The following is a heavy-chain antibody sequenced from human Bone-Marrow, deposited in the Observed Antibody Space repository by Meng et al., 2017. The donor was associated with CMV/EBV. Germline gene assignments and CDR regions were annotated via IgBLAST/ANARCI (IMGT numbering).Heavy chain of an antibody. V-gene: IGHV3-30*04. Sequence: LSCAASGFTFSPYAMHWVRQAPGRGLEWVACISYHGSNKFYADSVMGRFTISRDNSENTLYLQMNSLRAEDTAVYYCAGYYDRGFDYWGQGTLVTVSS. D-gene: IGHD3-22*01. CDR3: AGYYDRGFDY. CDR1: GFTFSPYA. J-gene: IGHJ4*02. CDR2: ISYHGSNK.